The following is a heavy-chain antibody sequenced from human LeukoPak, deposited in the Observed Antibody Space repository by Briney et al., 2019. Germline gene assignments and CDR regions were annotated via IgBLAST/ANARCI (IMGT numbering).Heavy chain of an antibody. CDR2: INSDGSST. CDR1: GFTFRSYW. CDR3: ARAPYYDFWSGYPPDY. D-gene: IGHD3-3*01. Sequence: GGSLRLSCAASGFTFRSYWMHWVRQAPGKGLVWVSRINSDGSSTNYADSVKGRFTISRDNGKNTLYLQMNSLRAEDTAVYYCARAPYYDFWSGYPPDYWGQGTLVTVSS. V-gene: IGHV3-74*01. J-gene: IGHJ4*02.